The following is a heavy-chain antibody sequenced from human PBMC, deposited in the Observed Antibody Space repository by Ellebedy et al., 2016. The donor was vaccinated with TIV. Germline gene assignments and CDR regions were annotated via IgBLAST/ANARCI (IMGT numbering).Heavy chain of an antibody. D-gene: IGHD5-18*01. CDR2: ISNTGSRT. J-gene: IGHJ4*02. CDR1: GFTFSSYA. V-gene: IGHV3-23*01. Sequence: PGGSLRLSCAASGFTFSSYAMSWVRQAPGKGLEWVSTISNTGSRTYYADSVEGRFIISRDNSKKTLYLQMNSLRAEDTAVYYCAKDSSQSLGRGYSYGYDYWGQGTLVTVSS. CDR3: AKDSSQSLGRGYSYGYDY.